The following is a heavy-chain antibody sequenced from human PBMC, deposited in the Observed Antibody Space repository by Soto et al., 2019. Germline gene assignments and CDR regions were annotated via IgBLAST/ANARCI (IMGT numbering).Heavy chain of an antibody. J-gene: IGHJ4*02. CDR3: TKGRSSWNGVGVDY. D-gene: IGHD6-13*01. Sequence: QVQLVESGGGVVQPGRSLRLSCAASGFTFSSYGMHWVRQAPGTGLEWVALISYDGSNNYYADSVKGRFTISRDNSKNTLYLQMNSLRAEDTAVYYCTKGRSSWNGVGVDYWGQGTLVTVSS. CDR2: ISYDGSNN. V-gene: IGHV3-30*18. CDR1: GFTFSSYG.